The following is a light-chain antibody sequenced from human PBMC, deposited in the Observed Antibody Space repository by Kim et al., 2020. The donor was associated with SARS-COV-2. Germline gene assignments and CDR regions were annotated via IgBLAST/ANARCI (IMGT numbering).Light chain of an antibody. V-gene: IGLV3-19*01. CDR1: SHRMYY. CDR3: KSRDTSGDRLV. Sequence: ALGQTVRITCQGDSHRMYYASWYQQKPGQAPALVVYPKNNRPSGIPDRFSGSSSGNTASLTITGAQAEDEADYYCKSRDTSGDRLVFGGGTQLTVL. CDR2: PKN. J-gene: IGLJ2*01.